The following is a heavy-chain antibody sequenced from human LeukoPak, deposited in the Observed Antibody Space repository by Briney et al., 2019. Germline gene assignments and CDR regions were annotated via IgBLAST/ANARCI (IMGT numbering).Heavy chain of an antibody. CDR2: IIPIFGTA. Sequence: SVKVSCKASGGTFSSYAISWVRQAPGQGLEWMGRIIPIFGTANYAQKFQGRVTITTDESTSTAYMELSSLRSEDAAVYYCARFPLGGYYYFDYWGQGTLVTVS. CDR3: ARFPLGGYYYFDY. V-gene: IGHV1-69*05. D-gene: IGHD3-22*01. J-gene: IGHJ4*02. CDR1: GGTFSSYA.